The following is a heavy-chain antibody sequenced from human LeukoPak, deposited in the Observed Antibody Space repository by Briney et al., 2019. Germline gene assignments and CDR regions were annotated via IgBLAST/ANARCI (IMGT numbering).Heavy chain of an antibody. CDR3: ARELGYCSSTSCYYYFDY. J-gene: IGHJ4*02. Sequence: GASVTVSCKASGYTFTGYYMHWVRQAPGQGLEWMGWINPNSGGTKYAQKFQGRVTMTRDTSISTAYMELSRLRSDDTAVYYCARELGYCSSTSCYYYFDYWDQGTLVTVSS. V-gene: IGHV1-2*02. D-gene: IGHD2-2*01. CDR2: INPNSGGT. CDR1: GYTFTGYY.